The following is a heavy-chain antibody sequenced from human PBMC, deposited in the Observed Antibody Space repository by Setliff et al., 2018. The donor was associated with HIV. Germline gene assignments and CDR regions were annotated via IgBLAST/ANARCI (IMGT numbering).Heavy chain of an antibody. CDR3: ATRPRGFDY. J-gene: IGHJ4*02. Sequence: SVKVSCKASGGTFTNSAIGWVRQAPGQGLEWMGAIVPILGIANSAQKFQGRVTMTRDTSISTAYMELSRLRSADTAVYYWATRPRGFDYWGQGTLVTVSS. V-gene: IGHV1-69*10. CDR2: IVPILGIA. CDR1: GGTFTNSA.